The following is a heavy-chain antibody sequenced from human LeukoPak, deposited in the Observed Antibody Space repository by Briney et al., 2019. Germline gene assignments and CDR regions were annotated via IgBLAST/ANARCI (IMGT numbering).Heavy chain of an antibody. CDR2: ISYDGSNK. Sequence: GRSLRLSCAASGFTFSSYAMHWVRQAPGKGLEWVAVISYDGSNKYYADSVKGRFTISRDNSKNTLYLQMNSLRAEDTAVYYCARGVVEITMVRGVMGGAFDIWGQGTMVTVSS. D-gene: IGHD3-10*01. CDR1: GFTFSSYA. CDR3: ARGVVEITMVRGVMGGAFDI. V-gene: IGHV3-30-3*01. J-gene: IGHJ3*02.